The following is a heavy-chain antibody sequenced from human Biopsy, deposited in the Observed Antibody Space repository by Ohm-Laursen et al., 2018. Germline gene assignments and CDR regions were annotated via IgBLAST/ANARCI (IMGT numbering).Heavy chain of an antibody. CDR3: TRERDP. CDR2: IDTINGGA. Sequence: ASVKVSCKASGYTFTDYYVHWVRQAPGHGLEWMGWIDTINGGARYAQKFQGRVTMTRDTSISTAYMELSRLTSDDTAVYYCTRERDPWGQGTLVTVSS. J-gene: IGHJ5*02. V-gene: IGHV1-2*02. CDR1: GYTFTDYY.